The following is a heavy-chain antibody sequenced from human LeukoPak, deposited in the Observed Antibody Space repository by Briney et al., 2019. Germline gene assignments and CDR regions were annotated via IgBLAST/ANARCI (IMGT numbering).Heavy chain of an antibody. V-gene: IGHV3-23*01. Sequence: GGSLRLSCAAAGFTFNNYAMNWVRQAPWKGLEWVSTITGGGDTTHYADSVKGRFTISRDNSKNTLYMQMNSLRAEDTAMYYCAKGGAVDGTLKFDYWGQGTLVTVSS. J-gene: IGHJ4*02. CDR3: AKGGAVDGTLKFDY. CDR1: GFTFNNYA. CDR2: ITGGGDTT. D-gene: IGHD6-13*01.